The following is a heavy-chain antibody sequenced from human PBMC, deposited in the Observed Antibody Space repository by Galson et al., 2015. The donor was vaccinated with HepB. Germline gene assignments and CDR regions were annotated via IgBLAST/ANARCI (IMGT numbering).Heavy chain of an antibody. CDR2: ISAYNGNT. CDR1: GYTFTSYG. Sequence: SCKASGYTFTSYGISWVRQAPGQGLEWMGWISAYNGNTNYAQKLQGRVTMTTDTSTSTAYMELRSLRSDDTAVYYCARVSIQLWPRGFDYWGQGTLVTVSS. D-gene: IGHD5-18*01. V-gene: IGHV1-18*04. J-gene: IGHJ4*02. CDR3: ARVSIQLWPRGFDY.